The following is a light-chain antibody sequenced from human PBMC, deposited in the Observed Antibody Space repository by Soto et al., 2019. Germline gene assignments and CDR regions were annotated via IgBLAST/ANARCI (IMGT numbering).Light chain of an antibody. J-gene: IGKJ4*01. CDR2: GAS. CDR1: QSVSSSY. CDR3: QQYGSSLGVT. Sequence: EIVLTQSPGTLSLSPGERATLSCRASQSVSSSYLAWYQQKPGQAPRLLIYGASSMATGIPDRFSGSGSVTDFTLTISRLEPEDFAVYYCQQYGSSLGVTFGGGTKVEIK. V-gene: IGKV3-20*01.